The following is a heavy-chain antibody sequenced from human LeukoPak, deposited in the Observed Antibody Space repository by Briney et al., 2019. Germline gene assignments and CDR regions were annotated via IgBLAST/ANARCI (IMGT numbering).Heavy chain of an antibody. CDR1: GDSVSSNSVN. CDR2: TYYRSTWYN. Sequence: SQTLSLTCAISGDSVSSNSVNWNWIRQSPSRGLEWLGRTYYRSTWYNDYAVSVRGRITVNPDTSKNQFSLHLNSVTPEDTAVYYCARGLTQYDCFDPWGQGILVTVSS. V-gene: IGHV6-1*01. D-gene: IGHD2-2*01. CDR3: ARGLTQYDCFDP. J-gene: IGHJ5*02.